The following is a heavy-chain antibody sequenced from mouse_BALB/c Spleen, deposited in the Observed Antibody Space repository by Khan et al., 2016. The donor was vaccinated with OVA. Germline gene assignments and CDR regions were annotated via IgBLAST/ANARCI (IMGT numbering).Heavy chain of an antibody. V-gene: IGHV1-4*01. CDR3: ARRTTGYAMDY. D-gene: IGHD2-14*01. J-gene: IGHJ4*01. Sequence: QVRLQQSGAELARPGASVKMSCEASGYTFTSNTMHWVKQRPGQGLEWIGYINPRSGYTNYIQKFKDKATLTADKSSSTAYMQLSSLTSEDSAVYYCARRTTGYAMDYWGQGTSVIVSS. CDR1: GYTFTSNT. CDR2: INPRSGYT.